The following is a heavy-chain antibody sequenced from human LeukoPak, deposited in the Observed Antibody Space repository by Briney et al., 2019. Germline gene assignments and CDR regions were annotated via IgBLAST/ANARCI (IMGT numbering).Heavy chain of an antibody. V-gene: IGHV3-23*01. J-gene: IGHJ4*02. D-gene: IGHD2-2*01. CDR2: ISGSGGST. CDR3: AKEYCSRTSCSFYY. Sequence: GSLRLSCVASGVAVRSYAMSGVRQAPGKGLEWVSAISGSGGSTYYADSVKSRVTISRDTSKNTLYLQMKSLRAEDTGVCICAKEYCSRTSCSFYYWGEGTLVTLSS. CDR1: GVAVRSYA.